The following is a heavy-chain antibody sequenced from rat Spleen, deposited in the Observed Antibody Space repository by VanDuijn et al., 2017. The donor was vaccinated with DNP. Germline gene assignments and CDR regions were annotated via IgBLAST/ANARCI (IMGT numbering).Heavy chain of an antibody. Sequence: EVQLVESGGGLVQPGRSLKVSCAVSGFTFSNYDMAWVRQAPRKGLEWVASIRPSGGSTYYRDSVQGRFTVSRDDSTSTLYLQMDSLRSEDTATYYCTRGGTYYFDYWGQGTLVTVSS. CDR2: IRPSGGST. CDR1: GFTFSNYD. CDR3: TRGGTYYFDY. D-gene: IGHD1-12*01. J-gene: IGHJ3*01. V-gene: IGHV5-27*01.